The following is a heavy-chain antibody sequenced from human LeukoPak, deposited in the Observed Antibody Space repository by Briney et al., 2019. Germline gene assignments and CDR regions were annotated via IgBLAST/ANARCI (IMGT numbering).Heavy chain of an antibody. J-gene: IGHJ6*02. CDR1: GFTFSSYW. CDR2: IKQDGSEK. CDR3: ARDPLDGYGDYGTYPHYYYYGMDV. D-gene: IGHD4-17*01. Sequence: GGSLRLSCAASGFTFSSYWMSWVRQAPGKGLEWVANIKQDGSEKYYVDSVKGRFTISRDNAKNSLYLQMNSLRAEDTAVYYCARDPLDGYGDYGTYPHYYYYGMDVWGQGTTVTVSS. V-gene: IGHV3-7*03.